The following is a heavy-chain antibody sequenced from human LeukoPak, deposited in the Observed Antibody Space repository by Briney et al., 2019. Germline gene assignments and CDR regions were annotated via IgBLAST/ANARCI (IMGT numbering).Heavy chain of an antibody. CDR3: ARLLADTSLTPYYYYIYV. Sequence: PSETLSLTRTVSGGSISGHYWSWIRQPPGKGLEWIGYIYYSGSTNYNPSLKSRATISVDTSMNQYSLKLSSVAVADTAVYYCARLLADTSLTPYYYYIYVWGKGTTVTVSS. V-gene: IGHV4-59*08. CDR1: GGSISGHY. J-gene: IGHJ6*03. CDR2: IYYSGST. D-gene: IGHD5-18*01.